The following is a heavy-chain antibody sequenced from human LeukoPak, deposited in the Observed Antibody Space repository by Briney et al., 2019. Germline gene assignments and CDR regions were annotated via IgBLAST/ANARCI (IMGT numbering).Heavy chain of an antibody. CDR3: ARGSGYNYGFPDY. V-gene: IGHV3-7*03. CDR1: GFIFSNYW. CDR2: IKQDGSEK. D-gene: IGHD5-18*01. Sequence: PGGSLRLSCAASGFIFSNYWMSWVRQAPGKGLEWVANIKQDGSEKSYVDSVKGRFTISRDNSKNTLYLQMNSLRAEDTAVYYCARGSGYNYGFPDYWGQGTLVTVSS. J-gene: IGHJ4*02.